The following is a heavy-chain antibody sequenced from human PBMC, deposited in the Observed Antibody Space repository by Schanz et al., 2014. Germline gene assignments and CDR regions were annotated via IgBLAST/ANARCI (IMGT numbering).Heavy chain of an antibody. CDR1: GFSVGNKY. D-gene: IGHD3-10*01. CDR3: AKGRFGELSAFDI. CDR2: ISSGGGST. Sequence: EVQLLESGGGLVQPGGSLRLSCAASGFSVGNKYMNWVRQAPGKGLEWVSSISSGGGSTYYADSVKGRFTISRDNSKNTLYLQMNSLRAEDTAVYYCAKGRFGELSAFDIWGQGTMVNVSS. J-gene: IGHJ3*02. V-gene: IGHV3-23*01.